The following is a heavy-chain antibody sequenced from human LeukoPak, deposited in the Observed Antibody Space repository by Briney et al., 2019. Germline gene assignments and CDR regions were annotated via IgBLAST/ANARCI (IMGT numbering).Heavy chain of an antibody. CDR1: GYTFTSYD. CDR2: MNPNSGNT. J-gene: IGHJ4*02. V-gene: IGHV1-8*01. CDR3: ASPQPGAAGRQVDY. D-gene: IGHD6-13*01. Sequence: ASVKVSCKASGYTFTSYDINWVRQATGQGLEWMGWMNPNSGNTGYAQKFQGRVTMTRNTSISTAYMEPSSLRSEDTAVYYCASPQPGAAGRQVDYWGQGTLVTVSS.